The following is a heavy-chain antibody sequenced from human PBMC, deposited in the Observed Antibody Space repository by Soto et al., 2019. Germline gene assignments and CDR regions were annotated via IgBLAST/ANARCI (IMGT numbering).Heavy chain of an antibody. CDR2: TYPVASDT. J-gene: IGHJ5*02. Sequence: GESLKISCKASGYNFRNYWIGWLRQNSGGGLEWIGITYPVASDTQYTSPFQGQVTISVDASINTVYLHWSSLKASDTAIYYCARRLFFDTWFDPWGQGTLVTVSS. D-gene: IGHD2-21*02. V-gene: IGHV5-51*01. CDR3: ARRLFFDTWFDP. CDR1: GYNFRNYW.